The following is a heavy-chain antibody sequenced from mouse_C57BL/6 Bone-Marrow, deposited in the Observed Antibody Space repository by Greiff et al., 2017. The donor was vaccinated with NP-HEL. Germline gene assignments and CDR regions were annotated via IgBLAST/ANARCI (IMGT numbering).Heavy chain of an antibody. J-gene: IGHJ2*01. Sequence: VQLQQSGAELARPGASVKLSCKASGYTFTSYGISWVKQRPGQGLEWIGEIYPRSGNTYYNEKFKGKATLTADKSSSTAYMELRSLTSEDSAVYFCGRQLRLHYFDYWGQGTTLTVSS. V-gene: IGHV1-81*01. CDR2: IYPRSGNT. CDR1: GYTFTSYG. D-gene: IGHD3-2*02. CDR3: GRQLRLHYFDY.